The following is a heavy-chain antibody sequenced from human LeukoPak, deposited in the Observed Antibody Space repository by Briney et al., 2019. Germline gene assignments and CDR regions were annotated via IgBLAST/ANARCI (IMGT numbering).Heavy chain of an antibody. V-gene: IGHV4-39*07. CDR2: IYYSGST. CDR1: SFRNYW. Sequence: SFRNYWMGWVRQAPGKGLEWIGSIYYSGSTYYNPSLKSRVTISVDTSKNQFSLKLSSVTAADTAVYYCARVTSGYSYGYFDYWGQGTLVTVSS. J-gene: IGHJ4*02. D-gene: IGHD5-18*01. CDR3: ARVTSGYSYGYFDY.